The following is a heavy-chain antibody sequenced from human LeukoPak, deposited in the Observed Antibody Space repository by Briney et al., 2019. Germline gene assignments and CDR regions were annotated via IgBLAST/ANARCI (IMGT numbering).Heavy chain of an antibody. J-gene: IGHJ4*02. CDR1: EFAFSTYW. V-gene: IGHV3-7*03. Sequence: AGGPMRSSCAAPEFAFSTYWRDWVRQPPGKGLKWVGNINQDGSVKHYVDSVRGRFTISRDNARNSVYLQMSALRAEDTAVYYCAKPGTEDGYNIYFDHWGQGALVTVSS. CDR2: INQDGSVK. D-gene: IGHD5-24*01. CDR3: AKPGTEDGYNIYFDH.